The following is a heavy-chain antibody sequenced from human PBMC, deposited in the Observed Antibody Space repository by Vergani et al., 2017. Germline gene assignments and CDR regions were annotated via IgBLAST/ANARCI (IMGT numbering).Heavy chain of an antibody. D-gene: IGHD2-2*01. CDR3: AREYSSTSGRAFDF. V-gene: IGHV3-48*01. CDR1: GFDSSSYI. Sequence: QLVESGGGWVQPGGSLRLSCVVSGFDSSSYIMNWVHQAPGKGLEWVSFVSTGTKSQSYAESVKGRFTISRDSAKNSLYLQMDSLRAEDTAVYYCAREYSSTSGRAFDFWGQGTKVTVSS. J-gene: IGHJ3*01. CDR2: VSTGTKSQ.